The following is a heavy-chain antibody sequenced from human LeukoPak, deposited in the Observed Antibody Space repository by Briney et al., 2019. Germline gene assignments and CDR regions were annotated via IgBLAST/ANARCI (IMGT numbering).Heavy chain of an antibody. CDR2: INPNSGGT. CDR1: GYTFTGYY. V-gene: IGHV1-2*02. D-gene: IGHD3-10*01. J-gene: IGHJ6*02. CDR3: ARGGTITMVRGASGVYYYYGMDV. Sequence: ASVKVSCKASGYTFTGYYMHWVRQAPGQALEWMGWINPNSGGTNYAQKFQGRVTMTRDTSISTAYMELSRLRSDDTAVYYCARGGTITMVRGASGVYYYYGMDVWGQGTTVTVSS.